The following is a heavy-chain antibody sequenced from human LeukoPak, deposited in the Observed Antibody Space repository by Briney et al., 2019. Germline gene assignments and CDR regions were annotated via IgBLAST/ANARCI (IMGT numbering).Heavy chain of an antibody. D-gene: IGHD3-10*01. CDR2: INHSGST. V-gene: IGHV4-34*01. J-gene: IGHJ4*02. CDR1: GGSFSGYY. CDR3: ARSRVGTWDGSGSYQDY. Sequence: LSETLSLTCAVYGGSFSGYYWSWIRQPPGKGLEWIGEINHSGSTNYNPSLKSRVTISVDTSKNQFSLKLSSVTAADTAVYYCARSRVGTWDGSGSYQDYWGQGTLVTVSS.